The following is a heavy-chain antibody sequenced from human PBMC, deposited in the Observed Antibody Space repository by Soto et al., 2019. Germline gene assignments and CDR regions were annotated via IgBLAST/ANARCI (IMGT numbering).Heavy chain of an antibody. CDR1: RGTFSRYA. J-gene: IGHJ5*02. D-gene: IGHD6-13*01. V-gene: IGHV1-69*12. CDR3: ATEGDAGIAAAGTAWFDR. Sequence: QVQLVQSGAEVKKPGSSVKVSCKASRGTFSRYAISWVRQAPGQGLEWMGGIIPLYGTTNYAQKFQGRVTMTADESTRIAYLEVSSLRSDDTAIYYCATEGDAGIAAAGTAWFDRWGQGSLVTVSS. CDR2: IIPLYGTT.